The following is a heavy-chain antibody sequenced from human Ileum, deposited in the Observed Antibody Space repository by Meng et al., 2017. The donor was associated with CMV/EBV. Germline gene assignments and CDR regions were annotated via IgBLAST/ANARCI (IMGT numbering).Heavy chain of an antibody. Sequence: GGSLRLSCAASGFTVSSNYMNWVRQAPGKGLEWVSVIYSGGSSTYYADSVKGRFTISRDNSKNTLYLQMNSLRAEDTAVYYCARDPSYGYYDFWSGYSGMDVWGQGTTVTVSS. V-gene: IGHV3-23*03. D-gene: IGHD3-3*01. CDR3: ARDPSYGYYDFWSGYSGMDV. J-gene: IGHJ6*02. CDR2: IYSGGSST. CDR1: GFTVSSNY.